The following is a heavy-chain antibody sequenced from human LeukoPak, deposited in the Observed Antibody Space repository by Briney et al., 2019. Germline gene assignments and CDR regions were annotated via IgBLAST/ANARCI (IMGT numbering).Heavy chain of an antibody. D-gene: IGHD1-26*01. V-gene: IGHV4-34*01. CDR1: GGSFSRYY. J-gene: IGHJ3*02. CDR3: AAWELLLETFDI. Sequence: SETLSLTCAVYGGSFSRYYWSWIRQPPGKGLEWIGEINHSGSTNYNPSLKSRVTMSLDTSRNQFSLKLSSVTAADTAVYYCAAWELLLETFDIWGQGTMVTVSS. CDR2: INHSGST.